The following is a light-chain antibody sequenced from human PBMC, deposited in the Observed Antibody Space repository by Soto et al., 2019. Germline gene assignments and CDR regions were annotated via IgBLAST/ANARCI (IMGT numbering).Light chain of an antibody. J-gene: IGLJ1*01. CDR1: SGDIGGYNY. CDR2: EVT. V-gene: IGLV2-14*01. CDR3: SSYTTRSTYV. Sequence: QSALTQPRSVSGSPGQSVTISCTGASGDIGGYNYVSWYQQFPGNAPKLIIFEVTNRPSGVSNRFSASKSGNTASLTISGLQAEDGADYYCSSYTTRSTYVFGTGTKLTVL.